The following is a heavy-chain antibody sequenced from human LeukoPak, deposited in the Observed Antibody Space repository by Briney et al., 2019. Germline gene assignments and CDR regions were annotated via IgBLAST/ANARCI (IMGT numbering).Heavy chain of an antibody. Sequence: GGSLRLSCAASGFTFSNAWMAWVRQAPGKGLEWVGRIKSSTDGGTTDYAAPVKGRFTISRDDSEDTLYLRMNSLKIEDTAVYYCNTGFQRAWYIYNGMDVWGRGTTVTVSS. J-gene: IGHJ6*02. CDR3: NTGFQRAWYIYNGMDV. V-gene: IGHV3-15*01. CDR1: GFTFSNAW. D-gene: IGHD1-14*01. CDR2: IKSSTDGGTT.